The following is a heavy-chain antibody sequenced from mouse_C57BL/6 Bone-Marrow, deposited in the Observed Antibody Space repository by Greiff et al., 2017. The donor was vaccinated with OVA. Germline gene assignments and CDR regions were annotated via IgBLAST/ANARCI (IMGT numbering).Heavy chain of an antibody. CDR3: ASAVFAY. D-gene: IGHD1-1*01. CDR2: IDPSDSYT. CDR1: GYTFTSYW. V-gene: IGHV1-50*01. J-gene: IGHJ3*01. Sequence: QVQLQQPGAELVKPGASVKLSCKASGYTFTSYWMQWVKQRPGQGLEWIGEIDPSDSYTNYNQKFKGKATLTVDTSSSTAYMRLNSLTSEDSAVYCCASAVFAYWGRGTLVTVSA.